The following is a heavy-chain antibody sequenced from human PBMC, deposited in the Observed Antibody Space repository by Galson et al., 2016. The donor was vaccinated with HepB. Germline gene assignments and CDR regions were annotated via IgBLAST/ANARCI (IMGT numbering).Heavy chain of an antibody. Sequence: SVKVSCKASGYTFTSYYMHWVRQAPGQGLEWMGIINPRGGSTRYAEKFQGRVTLTRDTSTSTVYMDLTSLRFEDTAVYYCAVYSSGWHPWGQGTLVTVPS. CDR1: GYTFTSYY. D-gene: IGHD6-19*01. V-gene: IGHV1-46*01. CDR3: AVYSSGWHP. J-gene: IGHJ5*02. CDR2: INPRGGST.